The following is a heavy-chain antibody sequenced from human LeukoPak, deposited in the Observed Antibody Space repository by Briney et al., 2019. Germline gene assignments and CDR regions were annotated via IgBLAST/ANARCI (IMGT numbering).Heavy chain of an antibody. V-gene: IGHV4-59*08. CDR3: AGHHPRNTVDF. J-gene: IGHJ4*02. CDR2: ISDIGSI. D-gene: IGHD2/OR15-2a*01. CDR1: GGCISSDY. Sequence: SETLSLTCTVSGGCISSDYWSWIRQPPGKGLEWIAYISDIGSINYNPSLKSRVTISLDTSKNQFSLKLSSVTAADTAVYYCAGHHPRNTVDFWGQGTLVTVSS.